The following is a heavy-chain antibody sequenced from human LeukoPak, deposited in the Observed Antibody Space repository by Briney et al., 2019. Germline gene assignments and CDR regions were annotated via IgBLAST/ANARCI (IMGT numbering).Heavy chain of an antibody. D-gene: IGHD3-22*01. Sequence: PGGSLRLSCAASGFTFSRYYMHWVRQAPGRGLVWVSRINSDGSSTTYADSVKGRFTFSRDNAKNTLYLQMNSLKVEDTAVYYCAKDYYGDYFDYWGQGTLVTVSS. CDR3: AKDYYGDYFDY. CDR1: GFTFSRYY. V-gene: IGHV3-74*01. CDR2: INSDGSST. J-gene: IGHJ4*02.